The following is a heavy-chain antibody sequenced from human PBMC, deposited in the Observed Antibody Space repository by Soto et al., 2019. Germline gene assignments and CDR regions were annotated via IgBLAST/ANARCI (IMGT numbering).Heavy chain of an antibody. J-gene: IGHJ4*02. CDR1: GGSISGYF. Sequence: PSETLSLTCTVSGGSISGYFWSWIRQPPGKGLEWIGYIYYSGSTSYNPSLKSRVTISVDTSKNQFSLKLTSVTAADTAVYYCARGLRYLDWLSDYWGQGTLVTVSS. V-gene: IGHV4-59*01. CDR2: IYYSGST. CDR3: ARGLRYLDWLSDY. D-gene: IGHD3-9*01.